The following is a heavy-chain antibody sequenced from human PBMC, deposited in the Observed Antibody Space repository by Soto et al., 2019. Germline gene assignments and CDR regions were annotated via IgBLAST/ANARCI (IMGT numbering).Heavy chain of an antibody. CDR1: GFTFTDYA. V-gene: IGHV3-23*01. Sequence: GGSLRLSCAASGFTFTDYALSWVRQAPGKGLEWVATISGIGGSTYLADSVKGRLSISRDNSKNTVSLLMNSLRAEDTAVYFCARGASGYISSWYYFNYWGRGTLVAGS. CDR3: ARGASGYISSWYYFNY. J-gene: IGHJ4*02. D-gene: IGHD6-13*01. CDR2: ISGIGGST.